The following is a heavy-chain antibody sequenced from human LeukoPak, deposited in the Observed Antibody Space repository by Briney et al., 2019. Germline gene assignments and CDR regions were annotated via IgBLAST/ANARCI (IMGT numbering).Heavy chain of an antibody. CDR1: GFTFSSYA. CDR2: ISSNGGST. D-gene: IGHD4-17*01. CDR3: ARVRLRLRNDAFDI. Sequence: GGSLRLSCAASGFTFSSYAMHWVRQAPGKGLEYVSAISSNGGSTYYANSVKGRFTISRDNSKNTLYLQMNSLRAEDTAVYYCARVRLRLRNDAFDIWGQGTMVTVSS. J-gene: IGHJ3*02. V-gene: IGHV3-64*01.